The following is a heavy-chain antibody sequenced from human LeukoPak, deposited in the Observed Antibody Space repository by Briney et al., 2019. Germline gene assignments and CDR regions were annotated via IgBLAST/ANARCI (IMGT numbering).Heavy chain of an antibody. D-gene: IGHD1-7*01. CDR1: GFTFSSYA. J-gene: IGHJ4*02. V-gene: IGHV3-30*16. CDR2: ISYDGSNK. CDR3: ARTAGNYGGLFDY. Sequence: SGGSLSLSCAVSGFTFSSYAKHWVRQAPGKGLEWVAVISYDGSNKYYADSGKGRFTNSRDNSKNALYLQMNSLRAEDTAVYYCARTAGNYGGLFDYWGQGTLVTVSS.